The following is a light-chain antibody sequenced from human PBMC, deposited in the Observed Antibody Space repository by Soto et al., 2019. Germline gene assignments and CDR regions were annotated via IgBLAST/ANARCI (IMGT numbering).Light chain of an antibody. CDR3: SSYTSSSTLVV. Sequence: QSALTQPASVSGSPGQSITISRTGTSSDVGGYYYVSWYQQHPRKAPKLMIYEVSNRPSGVSNRFSGSKSGNTASLTISGLQAEDEGDYYCSSYTSSSTLVVFGGGTKVTVL. CDR1: SSDVGGYYY. CDR2: EVS. J-gene: IGLJ2*01. V-gene: IGLV2-14*01.